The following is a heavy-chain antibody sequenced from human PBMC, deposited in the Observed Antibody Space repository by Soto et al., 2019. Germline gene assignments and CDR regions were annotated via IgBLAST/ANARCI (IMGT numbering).Heavy chain of an antibody. D-gene: IGHD1-1*01. J-gene: IGHJ4*02. Sequence: RSMRHSCAASGVTISSYWGRRVRKEPGKGLVWVSRINSDGSSTSYADSVKGRFTISRDNAKNTLYLQMNSLCAEDTAVYYCARDRYSADYWGQGTLVTVSS. CDR1: GVTISSYW. V-gene: IGHV3-74*01. CDR2: INSDGSST. CDR3: ARDRYSADY.